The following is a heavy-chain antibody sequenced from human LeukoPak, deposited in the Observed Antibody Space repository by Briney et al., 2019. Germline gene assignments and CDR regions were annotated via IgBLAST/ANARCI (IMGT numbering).Heavy chain of an antibody. CDR1: GFTFSSYW. CDR2: ITSDGRST. V-gene: IGHV3-74*01. D-gene: IGHD1-1*01. CDR3: ARGQPTTFDY. J-gene: IGHJ4*02. Sequence: GGSLRLSCAASGFTFSSYWMHWVRQVPGKGLVWVARITSDGRSTSHADYVKGRFTISRDNAKNTLYLQMNSLRADDTAVYYCARGQPTTFDYWGQGTLVTVSS.